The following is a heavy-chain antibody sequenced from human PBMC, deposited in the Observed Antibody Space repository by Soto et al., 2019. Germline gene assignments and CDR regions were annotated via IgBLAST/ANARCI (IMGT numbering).Heavy chain of an antibody. Sequence: PSEALSLTCTVSGGSISSGGYYWGWIRQHPGKGLEWIGYIYYSGSTYYNPSLKSRVTISVDTSKNQFSLKLSSVTAADTAVYYCASGAFRGYSYGYFGYWGQGTLVTVSS. J-gene: IGHJ4*02. D-gene: IGHD5-18*01. CDR3: ASGAFRGYSYGYFGY. CDR2: IYYSGST. V-gene: IGHV4-31*03. CDR1: GGSISSGGYY.